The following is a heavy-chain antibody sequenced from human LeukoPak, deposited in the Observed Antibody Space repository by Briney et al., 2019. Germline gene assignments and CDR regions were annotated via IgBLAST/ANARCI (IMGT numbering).Heavy chain of an antibody. J-gene: IGHJ4*02. V-gene: IGHV4-59*01. CDR3: ARVMSGYSYGYPDY. CDR2: IYYSGST. D-gene: IGHD5-18*01. CDR1: GRSISSYY. Sequence: PSETLSLTCTVSGRSISSYYWSWIRQPPGKGLEWIGYIYYSGSTNYNPSLKSRVTISVDTSKNQFSLKLSSVTAADTAVYYCARVMSGYSYGYPDYWGQGTLVTVSS.